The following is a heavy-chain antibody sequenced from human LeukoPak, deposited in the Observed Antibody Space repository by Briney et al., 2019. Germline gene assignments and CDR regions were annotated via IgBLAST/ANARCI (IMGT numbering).Heavy chain of an antibody. CDR3: AKDRPIVVVPAAIKAPYFQH. CDR1: GFTFSSYA. CDR2: ISGSGGST. D-gene: IGHD2-2*02. V-gene: IGHV3-23*01. J-gene: IGHJ1*01. Sequence: GGSLRLSCAASGFTFSSYAMSWVRQAPGKGLEWVSAISGSGGSTYYADSVKGRFTISRDNSKNTLYLQMNSLRAEDTAVYYCAKDRPIVVVPAAIKAPYFQHWGQGTLVTVSS.